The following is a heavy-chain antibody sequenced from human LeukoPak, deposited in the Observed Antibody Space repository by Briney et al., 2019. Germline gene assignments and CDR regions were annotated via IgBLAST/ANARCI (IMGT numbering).Heavy chain of an antibody. CDR2: IYYSVSS. J-gene: IGHJ4*02. CDR1: GDSISRGGHY. Sequence: SETLSLTCTVSGDSISRGGHYWSWIRQHPGKGLEWIGYIYYSVSSYYNPSFMSRLTISVYTSKNQFSLKLSSVTAADTAVYYCARGNSSGFRWGQGTLVTVSS. D-gene: IGHD3-22*01. CDR3: ARGNSSGFR. V-gene: IGHV4-31*03.